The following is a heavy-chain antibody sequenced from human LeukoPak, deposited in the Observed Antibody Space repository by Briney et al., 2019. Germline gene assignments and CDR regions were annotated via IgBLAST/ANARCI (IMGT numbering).Heavy chain of an antibody. V-gene: IGHV4-34*01. J-gene: IGHJ3*02. CDR2: INHSGST. CDR1: GGSFSGYY. Sequence: KSSETLSLTCAVYGGSFSGYYWSWIRQPPGKGLEWIGEINHSGSTNYNPSLKSRVNISVDTSKNQFSRKLSSLTAPAPAVYYRALYGVDAFDIWGQGTMVTVSS. D-gene: IGHD4-17*01. CDR3: ALYGVDAFDI.